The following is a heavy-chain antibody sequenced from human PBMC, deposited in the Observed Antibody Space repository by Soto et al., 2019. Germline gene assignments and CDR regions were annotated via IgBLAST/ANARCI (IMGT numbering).Heavy chain of an antibody. J-gene: IGHJ3*02. CDR3: ARETIMITFGVVIGGSDAFDI. D-gene: IGHD3-16*01. CDR2: INSDGSST. Sequence: EVQLVESGGGLVQPGGSLRLSCAASGFTFSSYWMHWVRQAPGKGLVWVSRINSDGSSTSYADSVKGRFTISRDNAKNPLYLQMKSLRDEDTGVYYCARETIMITFGVVIGGSDAFDIWGQGTMVTVSS. CDR1: GFTFSSYW. V-gene: IGHV3-74*01.